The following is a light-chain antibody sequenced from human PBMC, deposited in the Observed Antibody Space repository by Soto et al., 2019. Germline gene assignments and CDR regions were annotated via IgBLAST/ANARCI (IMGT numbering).Light chain of an antibody. V-gene: IGLV2-14*01. CDR1: SSDVGGYDY. Sequence: QSVLTQPASVSGSPGQSITISCTGTSSDVGGYDYVSWYQLHPGKAPKLMVFEVSNRPSGVSNRFSGSKSGNTASLTISGLQAEDEADYYCSSYTSSITLDVFGTGTKVTVL. CDR2: EVS. CDR3: SSYTSSITLDV. J-gene: IGLJ1*01.